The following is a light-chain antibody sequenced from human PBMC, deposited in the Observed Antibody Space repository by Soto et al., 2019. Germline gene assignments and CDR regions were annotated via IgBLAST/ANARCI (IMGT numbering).Light chain of an antibody. V-gene: IGKV3-20*01. J-gene: IGKJ1*01. CDR3: QQFGRSPPSWT. CDR2: GAS. Sequence: ETVLTQSPGTLSLSPGERATLSCRASQSVSSNYLAWYQQKPGQAHRLLMYGASTRATGIPDRFSGSGSGTDFTLTISRLEPEDFAVYYCQQFGRSPPSWTFGQGTKVEIK. CDR1: QSVSSNY.